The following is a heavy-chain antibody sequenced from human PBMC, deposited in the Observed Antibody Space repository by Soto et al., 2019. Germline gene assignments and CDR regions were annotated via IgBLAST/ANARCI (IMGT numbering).Heavy chain of an antibody. D-gene: IGHD4-17*01. CDR3: ARATYGDHDVNWFDP. J-gene: IGHJ5*02. V-gene: IGHV4-31*03. Sequence: QVQPRESGPGLVKPSQTLSLTCTVSGGSFTSGGYYWSWIRQHPVKGLEWIGYIYYSGSTYYNPSLKSRVTISVDTSKNQFSLNLSSVTAADTAVYYCARATYGDHDVNWFDPWGQGTLVTVSS. CDR2: IYYSGST. CDR1: GGSFTSGGYY.